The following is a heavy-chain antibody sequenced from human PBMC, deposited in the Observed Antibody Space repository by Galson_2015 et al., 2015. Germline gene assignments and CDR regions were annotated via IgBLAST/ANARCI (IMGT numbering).Heavy chain of an antibody. J-gene: IGHJ3*02. CDR2: ISGSGGGT. CDR3: AKGNYGSGKSTFDI. CDR1: AFPFSNSA. Sequence: SLRLSCAASAFPFSNSAMNWVRQAPGKGLEWVSAISGSGGGTYYADSVKGRFTISRDNSKNTLYLQMNSLRAEDTAVYYCAKGNYGSGKSTFDIWGQGTMVTVSS. D-gene: IGHD3-10*01. V-gene: IGHV3-23*01.